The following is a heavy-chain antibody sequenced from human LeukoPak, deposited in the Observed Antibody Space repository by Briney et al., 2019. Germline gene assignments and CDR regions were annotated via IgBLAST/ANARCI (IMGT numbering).Heavy chain of an antibody. CDR2: IYHSGST. CDR1: GGSISSGGYS. D-gene: IGHD2-21*02. J-gene: IGHJ4*02. V-gene: IGHV4-30-2*01. Sequence: PSETLSLTCAVSGGSISSGGYSWSWIRQPPGKGLEWIGYIYHSGSTYYNPSLKSRVTISVDRSKNQFSLKLSSVTAADTAVYYCARGVGYHLACCGGDCYPPLYFDYWGQGTLVTVSS. CDR3: ARGVGYHLACCGGDCYPPLYFDY.